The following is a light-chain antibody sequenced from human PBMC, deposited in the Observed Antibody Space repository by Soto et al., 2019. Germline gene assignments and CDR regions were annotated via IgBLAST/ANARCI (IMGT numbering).Light chain of an antibody. CDR2: AAS. CDR1: QDIGLS. V-gene: IGKV1-16*01. J-gene: IGKJ1*01. CDR3: QQYNSYPRT. Sequence: DIPMTQSPSSLSVSVGDRVTITCRASQDIGLSLGWFQLKPGKAPKSLIYAASTLQVGVPSRFSSSGSGTDFTLTISSLQPEDFATYYCQQYNSYPRTFGQGTKVEVK.